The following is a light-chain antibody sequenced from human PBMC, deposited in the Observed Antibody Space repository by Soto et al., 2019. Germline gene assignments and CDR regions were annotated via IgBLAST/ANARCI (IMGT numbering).Light chain of an antibody. Sequence: EIVLTQSPDTLSLSPGERATLSCRASQSVSGYLGWYQQKPGQAPRLLIYDASNRAYGVPARFRGSGSWTNFTLTIASLEHDDFAVYYCQQRSNWPYLTFGGGTRV. J-gene: IGKJ4*01. CDR2: DAS. V-gene: IGKV3-11*01. CDR3: QQRSNWPYLT. CDR1: QSVSGY.